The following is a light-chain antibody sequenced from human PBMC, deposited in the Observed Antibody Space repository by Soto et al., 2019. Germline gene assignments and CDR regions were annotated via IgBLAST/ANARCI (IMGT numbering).Light chain of an antibody. V-gene: IGLV2-8*01. CDR3: SSYAAAARV. J-gene: IGLJ2*01. Sequence: QSALTQPPSASGSPGQSVTISCTGTSSDVGGYNYVSWYQQHPGKAPKLMIYEVSKRPSGVRDRFSGSKAGNTASLSVSGLQAEDEADYDCSSYAAAARVFGGGTKLTVL. CDR1: SSDVGGYNY. CDR2: EVS.